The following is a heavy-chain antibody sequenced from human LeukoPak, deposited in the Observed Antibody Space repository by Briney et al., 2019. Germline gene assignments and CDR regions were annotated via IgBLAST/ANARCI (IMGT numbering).Heavy chain of an antibody. CDR2: ISAYNGNT. V-gene: IGHV1-18*01. CDR3: AREVAAAGPFFDY. D-gene: IGHD6-13*01. Sequence: ASVKVSCKASGYTFTSYGISWVRQAPGQGLEWMGWISAYNGNTNYAQKLQGRVTMTTDTSTSTAYVELRSLRSDDTAVYYCAREVAAAGPFFDYWGQGTLVTVSS. J-gene: IGHJ4*02. CDR1: GYTFTSYG.